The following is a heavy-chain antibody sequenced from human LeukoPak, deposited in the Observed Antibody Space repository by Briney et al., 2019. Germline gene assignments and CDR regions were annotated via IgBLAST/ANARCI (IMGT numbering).Heavy chain of an antibody. Sequence: SETLSLTCTVSGGSISSYYWSWIRQPPGKGLEWIGYIYYSGSTNYNPSLKGRVTISVDTSKNQFSLKLSSVTAADTAVYYCARHGGSGSYYNCFDPWGQGTLVTVSS. CDR2: IYYSGST. CDR1: GGSISSYY. CDR3: ARHGGSGSYYNCFDP. J-gene: IGHJ5*02. V-gene: IGHV4-59*08. D-gene: IGHD3-10*01.